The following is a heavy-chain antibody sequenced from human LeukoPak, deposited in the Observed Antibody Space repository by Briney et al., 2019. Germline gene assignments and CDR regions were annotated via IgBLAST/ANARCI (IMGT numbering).Heavy chain of an antibody. CDR1: GGSISSGSHS. Sequence: SETLSLTCTVSGGSISSGSHSWSWIRQPAGKGLQWIGRIFTSGHTDNNPSLKSRVTISVDPSKNQFSLKMASVTAADTAVYYCARAEEGHVNGYSAFWYFDLWGRGTLVTVSS. CDR2: IFTSGHT. V-gene: IGHV4-61*02. CDR3: ARAEEGHVNGYSAFWYFDL. J-gene: IGHJ2*01. D-gene: IGHD3-22*01.